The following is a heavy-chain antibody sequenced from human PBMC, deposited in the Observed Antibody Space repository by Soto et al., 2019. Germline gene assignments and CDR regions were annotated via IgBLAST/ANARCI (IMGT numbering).Heavy chain of an antibody. D-gene: IGHD3-22*01. CDR3: ARDQRLYDSSGYYYYYYGMDV. J-gene: IGHJ6*02. Sequence: GASVKVSCKASGYTSTSDYMHCERQAPGEGLEWMGIINPSGGSTSYAQKFQGRVTMTRDTSTSTVYMELSSLRSEDTAVYYCARDQRLYDSSGYYYYYYGMDVWGQGTTVTVSS. CDR1: GYTSTSDY. V-gene: IGHV1-46*01. CDR2: INPSGGST.